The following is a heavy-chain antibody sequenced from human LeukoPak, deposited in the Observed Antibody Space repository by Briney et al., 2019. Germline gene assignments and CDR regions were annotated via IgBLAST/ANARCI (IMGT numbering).Heavy chain of an antibody. J-gene: IGHJ3*02. CDR3: ASRSPSIVVVITFDAFDI. Sequence: SVTVSCKASGGTFSSYAISWVRQAPGQGLEWMGGIIPIFGTANYGQKFQGRVTITADESTSTAYMELSSLRSEDTAVYYCASRSPSIVVVITFDAFDIWGQGTMVTVSS. CDR1: GGTFSSYA. CDR2: IIPIFGTA. D-gene: IGHD3-22*01. V-gene: IGHV1-69*13.